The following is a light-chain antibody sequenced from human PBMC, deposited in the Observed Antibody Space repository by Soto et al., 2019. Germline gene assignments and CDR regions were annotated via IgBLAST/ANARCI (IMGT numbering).Light chain of an antibody. CDR3: SSYAGSSTWV. V-gene: IGLV2-23*01. CDR1: SSDIGNYNL. CDR2: EGS. J-gene: IGLJ3*02. Sequence: QSALTQPASVSGSPGQSITISCTGTSSDIGNYNLVSWYQQHPVKAPKLMIYEGSKRPSGVSNRFSGSKSGNTASLTISGLQAEDEADYYCSSYAGSSTWVFGGGTKLTVL.